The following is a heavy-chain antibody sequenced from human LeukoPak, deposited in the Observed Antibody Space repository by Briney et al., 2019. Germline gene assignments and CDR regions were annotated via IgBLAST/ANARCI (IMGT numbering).Heavy chain of an antibody. CDR1: GFTFSTYS. CDR2: ISSSSSTI. Sequence: GGSLRLSCAASGFTFSTYSMVWVRQAPGKGLEWVSYISSSSSTISYADSVKGRFTISRDNSKNTLYLQMNSLRAEDTAVYYCAKVMVVVTAIQGWGQGTLVTVSS. V-gene: IGHV3-48*01. CDR3: AKVMVVVTAIQG. J-gene: IGHJ4*02. D-gene: IGHD2-21*02.